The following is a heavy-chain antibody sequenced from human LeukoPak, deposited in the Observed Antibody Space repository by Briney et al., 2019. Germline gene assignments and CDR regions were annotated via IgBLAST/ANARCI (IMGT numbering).Heavy chain of an antibody. CDR1: GFTFSSYS. J-gene: IGHJ4*02. V-gene: IGHV3-48*04. D-gene: IGHD3-22*01. CDR3: AIIVVVNPNSFDY. Sequence: PGGSLRLSCAASGFTFSSYSMNWVRQAPGKGLEWVSYISSSSSTIYYADSVKGRFTISRDNAKNSLYLQMNSLRAEDTAVYYRAIIVVVNPNSFDYWGQGTLVTVSS. CDR2: ISSSSSTI.